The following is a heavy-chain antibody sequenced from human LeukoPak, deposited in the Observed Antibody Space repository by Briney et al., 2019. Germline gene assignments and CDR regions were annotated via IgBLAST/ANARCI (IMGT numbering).Heavy chain of an antibody. V-gene: IGHV3-23*01. D-gene: IGHD3-22*01. Sequence: GGSLRLSCAASGFTFSSAAMTWVRQAPGKGLEWVSTITGSDDRTYHADSVKGRFTISRDYSKSTLHLQMNSLRVEDTAIFYCAKGPQLNSGYHPDYWGQGILVTVSS. CDR2: ITGSDDRT. CDR3: AKGPQLNSGYHPDY. CDR1: GFTFSSAA. J-gene: IGHJ4*02.